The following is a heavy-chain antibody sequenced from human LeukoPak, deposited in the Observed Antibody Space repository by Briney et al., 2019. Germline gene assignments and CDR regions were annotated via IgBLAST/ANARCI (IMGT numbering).Heavy chain of an antibody. V-gene: IGHV3-33*01. CDR1: GFAFNTYA. D-gene: IGHD3-10*01. CDR2: IWHDGSHK. J-gene: IGHJ4*02. Sequence: PGTSLRLSRAASGFAFNTYAMHWVRQAPGKGLEWVTLIWHDGSHKFYMDSVRGRFTISRDNSKNTVYLQMNGLRAEDTAVYYCAREIFGSGSYPDIWGQGTLVTVSS. CDR3: AREIFGSGSYPDI.